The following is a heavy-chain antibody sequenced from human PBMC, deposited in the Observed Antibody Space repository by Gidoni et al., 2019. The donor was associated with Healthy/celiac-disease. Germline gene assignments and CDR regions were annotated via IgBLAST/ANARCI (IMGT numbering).Heavy chain of an antibody. J-gene: IGHJ2*01. Sequence: EVQLVESGGGLVKPGGSLRLSCAASGFTFSNAWMSWVRQAPGKGLEWVGSIKSKTDGGTTDYAAPVKGRFTISRDDSKNTLYLQMNSLKTEDTAVYYCTTDRHGFDWYFDLWGRGTLVTVSS. CDR2: IKSKTDGGTT. V-gene: IGHV3-15*01. D-gene: IGHD3-10*01. CDR3: TTDRHGFDWYFDL. CDR1: GFTFSNAW.